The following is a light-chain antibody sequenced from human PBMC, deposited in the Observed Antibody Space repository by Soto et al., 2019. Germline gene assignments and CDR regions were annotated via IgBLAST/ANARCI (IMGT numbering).Light chain of an antibody. CDR3: SSYAGSNNFVV. CDR1: SSDVGTYNY. CDR2: EVT. Sequence: QSVLTQPPSASGSLGQSVTISCTRSSSDVGTYNYVSWYQQYPGKAPKLMIYEVTKRPSGVPDRFSGSKSGNTASLTVSGLQADDEADYYCSSYAGSNNFVVFGGGTKLTVL. V-gene: IGLV2-8*01. J-gene: IGLJ2*01.